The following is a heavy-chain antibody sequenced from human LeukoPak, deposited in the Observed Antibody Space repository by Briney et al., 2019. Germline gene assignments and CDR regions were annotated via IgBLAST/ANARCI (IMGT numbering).Heavy chain of an antibody. V-gene: IGHV3-23*01. CDR2: ISGSGGST. Sequence: GGSLRLSCAASGFTFSSYAMSWVRQAPGKGLEWVSAISGSGGSTYYADSVKGRFTISRDNSKNTLYLRMNSLRAEDTAVYYCAKSYSSFGDYFDYWGQGTLVTVSS. CDR3: AKSYSSFGDYFDY. J-gene: IGHJ4*02. D-gene: IGHD6-19*01. CDR1: GFTFSSYA.